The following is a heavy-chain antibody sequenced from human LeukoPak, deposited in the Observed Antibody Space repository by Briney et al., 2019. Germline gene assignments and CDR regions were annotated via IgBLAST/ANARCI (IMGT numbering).Heavy chain of an antibody. CDR1: GGSISSGSYY. CDR2: IYTSGST. V-gene: IGHV4-61*02. J-gene: IGHJ4*02. CDR3: ARDPITGEGFDY. Sequence: SETLSLTCTVSGGSISSGSYYWSWIRQPAGKGLEWIGRIYTSGSTNYNPSLKSRVTISVDTSKNQFSLKLSSVTAADTAVYYCARDPITGEGFDYWGQGTLVTVSS. D-gene: IGHD7-27*01.